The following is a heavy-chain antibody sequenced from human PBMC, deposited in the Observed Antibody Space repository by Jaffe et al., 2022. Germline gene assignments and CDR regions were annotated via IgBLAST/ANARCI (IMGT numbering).Heavy chain of an antibody. CDR2: INPSGGST. J-gene: IGHJ5*02. CDR1: GYTFTSYY. D-gene: IGHD6-13*01. CDR3: VIAAAGENWFDP. Sequence: QVQLVQSGAEVKKPGASVKVSCKASGYTFTSYYMHWVRQAPGQGLEWMGIINPSGGSTSYAQKFQGRVTMTRDTSTSTVYMELSSLRSEDTAVYYCVIAAAGENWFDPWGQGTLVTVSS. V-gene: IGHV1-46*03.